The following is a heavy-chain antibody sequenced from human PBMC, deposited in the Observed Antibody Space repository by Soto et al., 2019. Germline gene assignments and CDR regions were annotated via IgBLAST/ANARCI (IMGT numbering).Heavy chain of an antibody. CDR2: ITSSSSNI. D-gene: IGHD3-3*01. V-gene: IGHV3-48*01. CDR3: ARGEVIMGYYYYYMDV. J-gene: IGHJ6*03. CDR1: GFNFSSYN. Sequence: GRSMRLSCAASGFNFSSYNMNWVSKNTGKGLEWVSFITSSSSNIYYADSVKGRFTISRDNAKNSLYLQMNSLGAEDTAVYYCARGEVIMGYYYYYMDVWGKGTTVTVSS.